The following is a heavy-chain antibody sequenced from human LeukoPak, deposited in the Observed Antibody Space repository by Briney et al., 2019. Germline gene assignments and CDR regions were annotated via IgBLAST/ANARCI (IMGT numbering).Heavy chain of an antibody. CDR2: IDPSDSYT. J-gene: IGHJ4*02. D-gene: IGHD5-18*01. CDR3: ARLDENSYGSFDY. Sequence: GESLKISCKGSGYSFTSYWISWVRQMPGKGLEWMGRIDPSDSYTNYSPSFQGHVTISADKSISTAYLQWSSLRAPDTAMYYCARLDENSYGSFDYWGQGTLVTVSS. V-gene: IGHV5-10-1*01. CDR1: GYSFTSYW.